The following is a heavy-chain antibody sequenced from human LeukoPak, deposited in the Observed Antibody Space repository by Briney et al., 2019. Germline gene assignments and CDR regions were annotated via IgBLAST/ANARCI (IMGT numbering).Heavy chain of an antibody. Sequence: SQTLSLTCAISGDSVSSNSAAWNWIRQSPSRGLEWLGRTYYRSKLYNDYAVSVKSRITINPDTFKNQFSLQLNSVTPEDTAVYYCARALLPTYYYDSSGGPWAFDIWGQGTMVTVSS. CDR1: GDSVSSNSAA. D-gene: IGHD3-22*01. V-gene: IGHV6-1*01. CDR3: ARALLPTYYYDSSGGPWAFDI. CDR2: TYYRSKLYN. J-gene: IGHJ3*02.